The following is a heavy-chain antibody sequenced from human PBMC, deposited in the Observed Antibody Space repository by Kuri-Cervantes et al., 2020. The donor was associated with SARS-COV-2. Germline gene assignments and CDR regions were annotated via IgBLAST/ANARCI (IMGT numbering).Heavy chain of an antibody. D-gene: IGHD4-17*01. CDR3: ARPRYGDYDGAFDI. V-gene: IGHV4-38-2*01. CDR2: IYYSGST. Sequence: SETLSLTCGVSGYPISSGYNWGWVRQPPGKGLEWIGYIYYSGSTDYNPSLKSRVTISVDTSKNQFSLKLSSVTAADTAVYYCARPRYGDYDGAFDIWGQGTMVTVSS. CDR1: GYPISSGYN. J-gene: IGHJ3*02.